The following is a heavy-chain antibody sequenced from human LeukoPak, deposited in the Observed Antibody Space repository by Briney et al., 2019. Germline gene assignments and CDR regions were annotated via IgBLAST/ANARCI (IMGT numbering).Heavy chain of an antibody. D-gene: IGHD3-16*01. CDR3: ATELGFRNAFDI. Sequence: GGSLRLSCTASGVTFTDLYMSWIRQAPAKGLEWVSYISSSGLTIYYADSVKGRFTISRDNAKNSLYLQMNSLRAEDTAVYYCATELGFRNAFDIWGQGTMVTVSS. J-gene: IGHJ3*02. CDR2: ISSSGLTI. V-gene: IGHV3-11*01. CDR1: GVTFTDLY.